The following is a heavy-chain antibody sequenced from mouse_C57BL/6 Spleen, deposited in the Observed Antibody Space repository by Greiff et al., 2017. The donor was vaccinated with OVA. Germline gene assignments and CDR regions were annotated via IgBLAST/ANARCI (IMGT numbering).Heavy chain of an antibody. V-gene: IGHV1-72*01. CDR2: IDPNSGGT. D-gene: IGHD2-1*01. CDR1: GYTFTSYW. J-gene: IGHJ4*01. Sequence: VKQSCKASGYTFTSYWMHWVKQRPGRGLEWIGRIDPNSGGTKYNEKFKSKATLTVDKPSSTAYMQLSSLTSEDSAVYYCARPLYYGNFYAMDYWGQGTSVTVSS. CDR3: ARPLYYGNFYAMDY.